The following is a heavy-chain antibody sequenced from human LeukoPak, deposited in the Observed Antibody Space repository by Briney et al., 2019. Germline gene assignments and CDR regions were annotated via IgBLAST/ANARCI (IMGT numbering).Heavy chain of an antibody. V-gene: IGHV4-34*01. CDR2: INHSGST. CDR1: GGSFGGYY. J-gene: IGHJ3*02. D-gene: IGHD3-22*01. CDR3: ARPGVVVVIKGSQVHDAFDI. Sequence: SETLSLTCAVYGGSFGGYYWSWIRQPPGKGLEWIGEINHSGSTNYNPSLKSRVTISVDTSKNQFSLKLSSVTAADTAVYYCARPGVVVVIKGSQVHDAFDIWGQGTMVTVSS.